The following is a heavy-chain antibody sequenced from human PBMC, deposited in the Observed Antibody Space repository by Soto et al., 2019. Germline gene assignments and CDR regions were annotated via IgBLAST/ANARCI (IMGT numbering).Heavy chain of an antibody. CDR3: ARHREYRTYFDAGDT. J-gene: IGHJ3*02. CDR2: IDPSDSYT. CDR1: GYSFTSYW. V-gene: IGHV5-10-1*01. D-gene: IGHD2-2*01. Sequence: PGESLTISCKGSGYSFTSYWISWVRQMPGKGLEWMGRIDPSDSYTNYSPSFQGHVTISADKSISTAYLQWSSLKASDTAMYYCARHREYRTYFDAGDTWCQGKMVTV.